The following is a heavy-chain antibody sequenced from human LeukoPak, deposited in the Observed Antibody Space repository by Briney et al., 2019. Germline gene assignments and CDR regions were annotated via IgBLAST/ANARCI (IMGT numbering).Heavy chain of an antibody. Sequence: SETLSLTCTVSGGSISSGDYYWSWIRQPPGKGLEWIGYIYYSGSTYCNPSLKSRVTISVDTSKNQFSLKLSSVTAADTAVYYCARGTPPSRGAFDIWGQGTMVTVSS. CDR1: GGSISSGDYY. CDR2: IYYSGST. CDR3: ARGTPPSRGAFDI. J-gene: IGHJ3*02. V-gene: IGHV4-30-4*01.